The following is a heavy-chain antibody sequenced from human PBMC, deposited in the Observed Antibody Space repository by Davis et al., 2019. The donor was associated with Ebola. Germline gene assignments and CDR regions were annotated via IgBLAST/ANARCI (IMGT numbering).Heavy chain of an antibody. V-gene: IGHV1-3*01. CDR3: ARGSDSGAYYPSDY. J-gene: IGHJ4*02. D-gene: IGHD3-22*01. CDR1: GYTFTSYA. Sequence: ASVKVSCKASGYTFTSYAMHWVRQAPGQRLEWMGWINAGDGNTKYSQKFQGRVTITRDTSASTAYMELSSLTSEDTAVYYCARGSDSGAYYPSDYWGQGALVTVSS. CDR2: INAGDGNT.